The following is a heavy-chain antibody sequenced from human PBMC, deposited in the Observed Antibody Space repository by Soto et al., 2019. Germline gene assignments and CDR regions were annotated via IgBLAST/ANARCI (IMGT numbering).Heavy chain of an antibody. J-gene: IGHJ3*02. CDR1: GFTFSSYA. Sequence: EVQLLESGGGLVQPGGSLRLSCAASGFTFSSYAMSWVRQAPGKGLEWVSAISGSGGSTYYADSVKGRFTISRDNPKNKLYLQVNSLRAEDTAVYYCVKDWRDPLTGYTIDAFGIWGQGTMVTVSS. V-gene: IGHV3-23*01. CDR3: VKDWRDPLTGYTIDAFGI. D-gene: IGHD3-9*01. CDR2: ISGSGGST.